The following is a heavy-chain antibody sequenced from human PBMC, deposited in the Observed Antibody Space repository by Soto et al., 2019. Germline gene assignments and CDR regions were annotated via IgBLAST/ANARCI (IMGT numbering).Heavy chain of an antibody. CDR2: INPNSGGT. CDR1: GYTFSDYY. CDR3: AREPATAKPEGVDF. J-gene: IGHJ4*02. V-gene: IGHV1-2*02. Sequence: ASVKVSCKASGYTFSDYYIHWVRQAPGQGLEWMGWINPNSGGTKYAPKFQGGVTMTRDTSSTTAYRELSRRRSGDTAVYYCAREPATAKPEGVDFWGQGTLVPVSS. D-gene: IGHD1-1*01.